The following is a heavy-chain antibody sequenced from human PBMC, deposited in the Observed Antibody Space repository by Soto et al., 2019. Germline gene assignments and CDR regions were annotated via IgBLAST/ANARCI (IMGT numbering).Heavy chain of an antibody. D-gene: IGHD6-19*01. CDR1: GGTFSSYA. CDR3: ARDPYSSGWYGYYYGMDV. V-gene: IGHV1-69*13. Sequence: SVKVSCKASGGTFSSYAISWVRQAPGQGLEWMGGIIPIFGTANYAQKFQGRVTITADESTSTAYMELSSLRSEDTAVYYCARDPYSSGWYGYYYGMDVWGQGTTVTSP. CDR2: IIPIFGTA. J-gene: IGHJ6*02.